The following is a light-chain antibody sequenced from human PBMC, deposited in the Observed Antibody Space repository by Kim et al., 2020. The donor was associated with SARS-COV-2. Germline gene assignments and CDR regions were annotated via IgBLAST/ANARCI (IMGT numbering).Light chain of an antibody. CDR3: QVWDATKDRYV. CDR1: NIGSKS. Sequence: APGQKAKMTCGGDNIGSKSVHWYQQRPGQAPVLVIYDDGERPSGIPERFSGSNSRNTATLTITRVEAGDEADYYCQVWDATKDRYVFGSGTKVTVL. CDR2: DDG. V-gene: IGLV3-21*02. J-gene: IGLJ1*01.